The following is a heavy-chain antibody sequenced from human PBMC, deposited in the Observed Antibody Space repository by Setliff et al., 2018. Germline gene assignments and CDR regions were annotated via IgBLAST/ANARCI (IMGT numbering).Heavy chain of an antibody. Sequence: SETLSLTCSVSGGSISPYYWGWIRQSPKTGLEFIAHVRYTGRADYNPSLRSRASISIDTSKRQFSLKLRSLAAADTAIYYCARVIDAFYNYPDVWGKGTAVTVSS. J-gene: IGHJ6*04. CDR3: ARVIDAFYNYPDV. CDR2: VRYTGRA. V-gene: IGHV4-59*01. CDR1: GGSISPYY. D-gene: IGHD2-21*01.